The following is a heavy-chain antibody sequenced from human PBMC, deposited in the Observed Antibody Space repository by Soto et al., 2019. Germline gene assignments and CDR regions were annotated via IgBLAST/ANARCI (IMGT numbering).Heavy chain of an antibody. CDR2: IFPLTDIP. J-gene: IGHJ4*02. V-gene: IGHV1-69*02. Sequence: QVQLVQSGPEVKKPGSSVKVSCKASGGTFRNYPINWVRQASGQGLEWMGSIFPLTDIPDYAQNFQARLTISADKSTSTAYMELRSLTSDDTAMYFCARGPLVVLNYFESWGQGTPVTVSS. CDR1: GGTFRNYP. CDR3: ARGPLVVLNYFES.